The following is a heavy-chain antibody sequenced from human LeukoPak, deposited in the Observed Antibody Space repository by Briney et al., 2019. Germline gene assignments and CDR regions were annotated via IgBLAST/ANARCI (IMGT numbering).Heavy chain of an antibody. Sequence: GGSLRLSCAASGFTFSSYWMNWVRQAPGKGLEWVANIKQDGSEIYYVDSVKGRFTISRDNAKNSLYLQMNSLRAEDTAVYYCARDPSSLRDSFDYWGQGTLVTVSS. CDR3: ARDPSSLRDSFDY. CDR2: IKQDGSEI. J-gene: IGHJ4*02. CDR1: GFTFSSYW. V-gene: IGHV3-7*01.